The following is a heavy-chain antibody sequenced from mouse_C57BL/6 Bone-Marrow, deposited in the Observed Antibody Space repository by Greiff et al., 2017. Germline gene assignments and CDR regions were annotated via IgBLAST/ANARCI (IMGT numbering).Heavy chain of an antibody. CDR2: INPSSGYT. Sequence: QVQLQQSGAELAKPGASVKLSCKASGYTFTSYWMHWVKQRPGQGLEWIGYINPSSGYTKYNQKFKDKAKLTADKSSSTAYMQLSSLTYEDSAVYYCARGSPYYYGSSYDYWGQGTTLTVSS. CDR3: ARGSPYYYGSSYDY. CDR1: GYTFTSYW. V-gene: IGHV1-7*01. D-gene: IGHD1-1*01. J-gene: IGHJ2*01.